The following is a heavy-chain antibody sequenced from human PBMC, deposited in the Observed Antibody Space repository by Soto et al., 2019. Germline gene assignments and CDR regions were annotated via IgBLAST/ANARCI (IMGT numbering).Heavy chain of an antibody. Sequence: QVQLVQSGAEVKKPGASVKVYCKASGYTFTSYDINWVRQATGQGLEWMGWMNPNSGNTGYAQKFQGRVTMTRNTSISTAYMELSSLRSEDTAVYYCARGRGNVYYYDSSGYWGYWGQGTLVCVSS. J-gene: IGHJ4*02. CDR1: GYTFTSYD. CDR2: MNPNSGNT. V-gene: IGHV1-8*01. CDR3: ARGRGNVYYYDSSGYWGY. D-gene: IGHD3-22*01.